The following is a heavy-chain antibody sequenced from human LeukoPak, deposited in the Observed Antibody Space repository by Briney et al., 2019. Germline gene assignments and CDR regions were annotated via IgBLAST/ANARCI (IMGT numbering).Heavy chain of an antibody. Sequence: PGGSLRLSCAASGFSFSSYAMNWVRQAPGKGLEWVSTISGGGGYTYYADSVKGRFTISRDSCMNALYLQLNTLRDEDTALYYCAKGPSSGPPYYFDYWGQGTLVTVSS. D-gene: IGHD5-12*01. CDR2: ISGGGGYT. V-gene: IGHV3-23*01. J-gene: IGHJ4*02. CDR1: GFSFSSYA. CDR3: AKGPSSGPPYYFDY.